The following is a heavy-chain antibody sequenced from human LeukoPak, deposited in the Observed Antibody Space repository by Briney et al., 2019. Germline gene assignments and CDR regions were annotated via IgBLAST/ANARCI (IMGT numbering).Heavy chain of an antibody. Sequence: GASVKVSCKVSGYTLTELSMHWVRQAPGQGLEWMGIINPSGGSTSYAQKFQGRVTMTRDTSTSTVYMELSSLRSEDTAVYYCAREHGHSSGYSAPGDYWGQGTLVTVSS. CDR1: GYTLTELS. CDR3: AREHGHSSGYSAPGDY. V-gene: IGHV1-46*01. D-gene: IGHD3-22*01. CDR2: INPSGGST. J-gene: IGHJ4*02.